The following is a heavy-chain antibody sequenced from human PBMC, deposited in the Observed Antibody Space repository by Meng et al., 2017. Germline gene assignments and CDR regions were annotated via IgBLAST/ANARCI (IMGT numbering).Heavy chain of an antibody. V-gene: IGHV4-38-2*02. J-gene: IGHJ4*02. CDR3: ARVPTLQYCSGGSCYKPSDY. D-gene: IGHD2-15*01. Sequence: SETLSLTCTVSSYSISSGYYWGWIRQPPGKGLEWIGSIYHSGSTYYNPSLKSRVTISVDTSKNQFSLKLSSVTAADTAVYYCARVPTLQYCSGGSCYKPSDYWGQGTLVTVSS. CDR2: IYHSGST. CDR1: SYSISSGYY.